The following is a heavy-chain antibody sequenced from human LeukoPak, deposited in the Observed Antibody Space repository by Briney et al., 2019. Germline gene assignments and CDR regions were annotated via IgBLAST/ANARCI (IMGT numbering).Heavy chain of an antibody. CDR1: GFTFSDYA. CDR3: SKDTSAWWYHRAYMNV. CDR2: ISGSGDKT. Sequence: GGSLRLSCAASGFTFSDYAMSWVRQAPGGGLEWVSAISGSGDKTFYADSVKGRFTTSRDNSKNTLSLQMGSLRVEDSAVYFCSKDTSAWWYHRAYMNVWGTGTTVTVSS. V-gene: IGHV3-23*01. J-gene: IGHJ6*03. D-gene: IGHD2-15*01.